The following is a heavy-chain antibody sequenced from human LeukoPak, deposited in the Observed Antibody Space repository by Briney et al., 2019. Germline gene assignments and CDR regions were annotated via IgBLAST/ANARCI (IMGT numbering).Heavy chain of an antibody. CDR3: ARGSTVTTMAY. J-gene: IGHJ4*02. CDR1: GFTFSSYS. D-gene: IGHD4-17*01. CDR2: ISSSSSYI. V-gene: IGHV3-21*01. Sequence: GGSLRLSCAASGFTFSSYSMNWVRQAPGKGLEWVSSISSSSSYIYYADSVKGRFTISRDNAKNSLYLQMNTLIAEDTAVYYCARGSTVTTMAYWGQGTLVTVSS.